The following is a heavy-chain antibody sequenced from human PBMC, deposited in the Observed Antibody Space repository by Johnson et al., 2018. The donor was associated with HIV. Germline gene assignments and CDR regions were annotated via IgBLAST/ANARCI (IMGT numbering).Heavy chain of an antibody. CDR2: VNPNGGNT. CDR1: QFTFSSYY. V-gene: IGHV3-25*03. Sequence: VQLVESGGGLAQPAWSPRLSCAASQFTFSSYYMNCVRQAPGNGLELVGQVNPNGGNTYLIDSGKDRFNASRGNAKNTLHLQMNSLKTEDTAVYYCTLEPPYYDSSGYPINAFEIWGQGTMVTVSS. CDR3: TLEPPYYDSSGYPINAFEI. D-gene: IGHD3-22*01. J-gene: IGHJ3*02.